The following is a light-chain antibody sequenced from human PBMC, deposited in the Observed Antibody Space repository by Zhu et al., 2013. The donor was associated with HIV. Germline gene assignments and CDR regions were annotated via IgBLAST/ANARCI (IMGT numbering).Light chain of an antibody. J-gene: IGLJ2*01. CDR3: NSWDSSADQPL. Sequence: SYELTQPPSVSVAPGKTARITCGGNNIGSKSVHWYQQKPGQAPICVIYGKNNRPSGIPDRFSGSRSGSTASLTITGAQAEDEADYYCNSWDSSADQPLFGGGTKVTVL. V-gene: IGLV3-19*02. CDR2: GKN. CDR1: NIGSKS.